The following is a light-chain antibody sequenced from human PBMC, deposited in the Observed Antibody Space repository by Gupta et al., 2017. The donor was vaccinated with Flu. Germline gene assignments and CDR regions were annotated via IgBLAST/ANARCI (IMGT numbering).Light chain of an antibody. J-gene: IGLJ2*01. V-gene: IGLV1-44*01. CDR1: SSNIGSYA. Sequence: QSVVTQSPSASGTPGQRVTISCSGSSSNIGSYAVNWYQQFPGTAPKLLMYGNNQRPSGVPDRFSGSKSGTSASLAISGLQSEDEADYYCVAWDDSLNGLVFGGGTKLTVL. CDR2: GNN. CDR3: VAWDDSLNGLV.